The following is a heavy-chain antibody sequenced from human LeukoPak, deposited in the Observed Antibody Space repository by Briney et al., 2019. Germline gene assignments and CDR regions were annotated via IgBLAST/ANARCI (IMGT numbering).Heavy chain of an antibody. Sequence: GGSLRLSCAASGFTFSSYAMSWVRQAPGKGLEWVSGISGSGGSTHYADSVKGRFTISRDNSKNSLYLQMNSLRAEDTAVYYCAREIAAAGTFRFDPWGQGTLVTVSS. CDR3: AREIAAAGTFRFDP. CDR2: ISGSGGST. D-gene: IGHD6-13*01. V-gene: IGHV3-23*01. J-gene: IGHJ5*02. CDR1: GFTFSSYA.